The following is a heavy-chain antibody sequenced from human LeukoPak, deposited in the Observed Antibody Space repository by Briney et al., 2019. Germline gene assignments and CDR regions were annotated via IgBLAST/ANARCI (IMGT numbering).Heavy chain of an antibody. V-gene: IGHV3-23*01. CDR3: AKSWGIAAAGALLDC. D-gene: IGHD6-13*01. J-gene: IGHJ4*02. CDR1: GFTFSTYA. CDR2: ISGSGGST. Sequence: GGSLRLSCAASGFTFSTYAMSWVRQAPGKGLEWVSGISGSGGSTFYADSVKGRFTISRDNSKNTLYLQMNSLRAEDTAIYYCAKSWGIAAAGALLDCWGQGTLVTVSS.